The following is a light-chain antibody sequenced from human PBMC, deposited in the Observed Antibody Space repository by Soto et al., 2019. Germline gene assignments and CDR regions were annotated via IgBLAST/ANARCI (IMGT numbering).Light chain of an antibody. CDR3: QQYNSYSLT. Sequence: DIQKTQSPSTLSASVGDRVTITCRASQSISSWLAWYQQKPGKAPKLLIYKASSLESGVPSRFSGSGSGTDFTLTISSLQPDDFATYYCQQYNSYSLTFGGGTKVEIK. V-gene: IGKV1-5*03. CDR2: KAS. J-gene: IGKJ4*01. CDR1: QSISSW.